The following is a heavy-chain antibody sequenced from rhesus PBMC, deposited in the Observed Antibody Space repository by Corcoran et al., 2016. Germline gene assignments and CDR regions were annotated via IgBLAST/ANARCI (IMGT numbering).Heavy chain of an antibody. D-gene: IGHD6-13*01. J-gene: IGHJ4*01. Sequence: EVRLVESGGGLVQPGGSLRLSCAASGFTFSVYYMSWVRKDPGKGREGGGFIRNKANGGTEEYAASVKGRFTISRDDSKSSASLQMNSLKTEDTAVYYCASGAAGPLYFDYGGQGVLVTVSS. CDR2: IRNKANGGTE. CDR1: GFTFSVYY. CDR3: ASGAAGPLYFDY. V-gene: IGHV3-116*02.